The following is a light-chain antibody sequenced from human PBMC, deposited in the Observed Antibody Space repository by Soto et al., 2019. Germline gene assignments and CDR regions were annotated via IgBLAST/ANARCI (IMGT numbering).Light chain of an antibody. V-gene: IGKV3-20*01. CDR3: QQYGGSPRT. J-gene: IGKJ1*01. Sequence: LTQSPCAVSWSPGEGATLSCRASQSVGGTFLAWYQQKGGQAPRLLIHGASNRATGIPDRFSGSGSGTDFTLTISRLEPEDFAVYYCQQYGGSPRTFGQGTKVDIK. CDR1: QSVGGTF. CDR2: GAS.